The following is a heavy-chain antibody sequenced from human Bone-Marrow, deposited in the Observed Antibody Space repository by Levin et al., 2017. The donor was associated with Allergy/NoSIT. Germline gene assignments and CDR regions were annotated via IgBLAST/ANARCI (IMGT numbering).Heavy chain of an antibody. CDR1: GFTFNNYA. V-gene: IGHV3-30-3*01. Sequence: LSLTCAASGFTFNNYAMHWVRQAPGKGLEWVAFISYDGSNQYYADSVKGRFTISRDNSKNTLYLQMTSLRPEDTTVYYCARDPSPYCSCISCYPHWFDPWGQGTLVTVSS. D-gene: IGHD2-2*01. J-gene: IGHJ5*02. CDR2: ISYDGSNQ. CDR3: ARDPSPYCSCISCYPHWFDP.